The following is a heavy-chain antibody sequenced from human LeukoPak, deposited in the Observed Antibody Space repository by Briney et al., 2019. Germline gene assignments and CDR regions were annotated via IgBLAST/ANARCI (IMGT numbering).Heavy chain of an antibody. Sequence: GRSPRLSCAASGFTFIRYGMHWVRQAPGRGLEWGAVISHDGSDKYYADSVKGRFTISRDNSKNTLCLEMNSLRAEDTAVYYRAKGPVSGFRSPFDSWGQGNPVPLFS. CDR3: AKGPVSGFRSPFDS. V-gene: IGHV3-30*18. CDR2: ISHDGSDK. J-gene: IGHJ4*02. CDR1: GFTFIRYG. D-gene: IGHD1-26*01.